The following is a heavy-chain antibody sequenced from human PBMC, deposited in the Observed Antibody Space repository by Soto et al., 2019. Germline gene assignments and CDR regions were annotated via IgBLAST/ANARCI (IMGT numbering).Heavy chain of an antibody. CDR3: ARSRIAAPYGMDV. CDR2: TYSGGST. D-gene: IGHD6-6*01. V-gene: IGHV3-53*01. CDR1: GFTVSSNY. J-gene: IGHJ6*02. Sequence: GGSLRLYCAASGFTVSSNYMSWVRQAPGKGLEWVSVTYSGGSTYYADSVKGRFTISRDNSKNTLYLQMNSLRAEDTAVYYCARSRIAAPYGMDVWGQGSTVTSP.